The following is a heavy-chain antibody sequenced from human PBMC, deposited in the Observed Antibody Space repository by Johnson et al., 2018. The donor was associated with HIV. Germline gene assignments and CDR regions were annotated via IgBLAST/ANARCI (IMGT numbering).Heavy chain of an antibody. CDR3: TRSGLKYDNFWSGYYKGAFDI. D-gene: IGHD3-3*01. Sequence: VQLVESGGGLVQPGGSLKLSCAASGFTFSGSAIHWVRQASGKGLEWVGRIRSKANSYATAYAASVKGRFTISRDDSKNTAYLQMNSLKIEDTAVYYCTRSGLKYDNFWSGYYKGAFDIWGQGTMVTVSS. V-gene: IGHV3-73*02. J-gene: IGHJ3*02. CDR2: IRSKANSYAT. CDR1: GFTFSGSA.